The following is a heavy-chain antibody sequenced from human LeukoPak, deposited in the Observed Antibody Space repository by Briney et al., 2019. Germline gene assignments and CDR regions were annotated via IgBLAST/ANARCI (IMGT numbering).Heavy chain of an antibody. V-gene: IGHV3-20*04. D-gene: IGHD2-21*02. CDR1: GLTTADYG. CDR2: IDWSGEAT. CDR3: ARDLSATWYSLGY. J-gene: IGHJ4*02. Sequence: GGSLRLSCAASGLTTADYGMSWVRQAPGKGLEWVSGIDWSGEATHYADSVEGRFTISRDNAANALYLQMNSLTAEDTALYCCARDLSATWYSLGYWGRGTLVTVSS.